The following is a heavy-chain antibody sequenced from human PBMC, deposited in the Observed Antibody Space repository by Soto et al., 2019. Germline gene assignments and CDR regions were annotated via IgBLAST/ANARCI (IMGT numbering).Heavy chain of an antibody. CDR1: GGSISSSSYY. V-gene: IGHV4-39*01. D-gene: IGHD4-17*01. J-gene: IGHJ5*02. CDR3: GRHGGLPVTIWWFDP. Sequence: QLQLQESGPGLVKPSETLSLTCTVSGGSISSSSYYWGWIRQPPGKGLEWIGSIYYSGSTHYNPSPRRRVTIPVDPSKNQFSLKLSSVTAADTAVYYCGRHGGLPVTIWWFDPWGQGTLVTVSS. CDR2: IYYSGST.